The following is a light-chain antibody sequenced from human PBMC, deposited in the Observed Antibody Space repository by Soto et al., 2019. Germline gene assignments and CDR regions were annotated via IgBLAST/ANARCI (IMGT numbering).Light chain of an antibody. CDR2: GAS. Sequence: EIVMTQSQAPLSVSPGERATLSCRASQSVSSNLAWYQQKPGQAPRLLIYGASTRATGIPARFSGSGSGTEFTLTISSLQSEDFAVYYCQQYNNWLTFGGGTKVEIK. CDR1: QSVSSN. V-gene: IGKV3-15*01. J-gene: IGKJ4*01. CDR3: QQYNNWLT.